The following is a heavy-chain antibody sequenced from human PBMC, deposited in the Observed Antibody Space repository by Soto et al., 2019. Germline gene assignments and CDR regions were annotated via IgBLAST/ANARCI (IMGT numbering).Heavy chain of an antibody. CDR3: GGGLLMVYSNKVQGYYYYGMDV. CDR2: IIPIFSTA. D-gene: IGHD2-8*01. CDR1: GGTFSSYA. J-gene: IGHJ6*02. V-gene: IGHV1-69*13. Sequence: SVKVSCKASGGTFSSYAISWVRQAPGQGLEWMRGIIPIFSTANYAQKFQDRVTITADESTSTAYMELSSPRSEDTAVYYWGGGLLMVYSNKVQGYYYYGMDVWGQGTTVTVSS.